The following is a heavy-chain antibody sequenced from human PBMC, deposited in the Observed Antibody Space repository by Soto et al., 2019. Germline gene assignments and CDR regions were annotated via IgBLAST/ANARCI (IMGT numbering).Heavy chain of an antibody. J-gene: IGHJ4*02. Sequence: QVQLVESGGGLVKPGGSLRLSCAASGFTFSDYYMSWIRQAPGKGLEWVSYISSSSSDTNYADSVRGRFTISRDNAKNSLYLQMNSLRADDTAVYYCVRDIARVGDTYYYDYWGQGTLVTVSS. V-gene: IGHV3-11*06. CDR2: ISSSSSDT. CDR1: GFTFSDYY. CDR3: VRDIARVGDTYYYDY. D-gene: IGHD1-26*01.